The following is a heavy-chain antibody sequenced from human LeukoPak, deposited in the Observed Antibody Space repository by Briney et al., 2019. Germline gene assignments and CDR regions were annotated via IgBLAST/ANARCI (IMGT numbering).Heavy chain of an antibody. V-gene: IGHV4-59*01. Sequence: PSETLSLNCTVSGGSISSYYWSWIRQPPGKGLEWIGYIHYSGSTNYNPSLKSRVTISVDTSKNQFSLKLSSVTAADTAVYYCARTHRIGDAFDLWGQGTMVTVSS. CDR3: ARTHRIGDAFDL. CDR1: GGSISSYY. D-gene: IGHD2/OR15-2a*01. CDR2: IHYSGST. J-gene: IGHJ3*01.